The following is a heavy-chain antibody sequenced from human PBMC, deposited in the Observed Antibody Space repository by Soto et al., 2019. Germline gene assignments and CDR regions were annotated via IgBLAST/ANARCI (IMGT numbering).Heavy chain of an antibody. Sequence: TLSLTCTVSGGTISSYYWSWILQSPGKALEWLAFIYWDDDKRYSPSLKSRLTITKDTSKNQVVLTMTHMDPVETASYFCAHRAGLQGNWDGGYFDYGGLGTLVTVPQ. CDR1: GGTISSYYW. CDR2: IYWDDDK. J-gene: IGHJ4*02. D-gene: IGHD1-1*01. CDR3: AHRAGLQGNWDGGYFDY. V-gene: IGHV2-5*08.